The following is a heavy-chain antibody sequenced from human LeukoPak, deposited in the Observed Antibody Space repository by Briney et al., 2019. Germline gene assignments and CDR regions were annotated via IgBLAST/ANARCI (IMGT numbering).Heavy chain of an antibody. CDR1: GGSISSGSYY. CDR2: IYTSGST. Sequence: SETLSLTCTVSGGSISSGSYYWSWIRQPAGKGLEWIGRIYTSGSTNYNPSLKSRVTISVDTSKNQFSLKLSSVTAADTAVYYCARDRFEEYQLLGQSYFDYWGQGTLVTVYS. CDR3: ARDRFEEYQLLGQSYFDY. V-gene: IGHV4-61*02. J-gene: IGHJ4*02. D-gene: IGHD2-2*01.